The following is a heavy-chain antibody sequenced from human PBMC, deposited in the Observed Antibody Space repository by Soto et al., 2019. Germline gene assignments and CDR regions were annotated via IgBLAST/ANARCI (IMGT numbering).Heavy chain of an antibody. Sequence: QVQLQESGPGLVKPSQTLSLTCTVSGGSISSGGYYWSWIRQHPGKGLEWIGYIYYSGSTYYNPSLKSRVTISVDTSKNQFSLKLSSVTAADTAVYYCARAEPIARLRSIAAAGTSAFDIWGQGTMVTVSS. J-gene: IGHJ3*02. CDR1: GGSISSGGYY. CDR3: ARAEPIARLRSIAAAGTSAFDI. V-gene: IGHV4-31*03. D-gene: IGHD6-13*01. CDR2: IYYSGST.